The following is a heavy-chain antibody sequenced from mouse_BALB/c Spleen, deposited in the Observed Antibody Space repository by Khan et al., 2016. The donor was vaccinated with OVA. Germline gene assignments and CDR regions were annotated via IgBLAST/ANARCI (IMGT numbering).Heavy chain of an antibody. J-gene: IGHJ2*01. CDR3: AREAYRYDEYYFDY. CDR1: GFTLSSYV. CDR2: ISSGGTA. Sequence: EVELVESGGKLVKPGGSLKVSCAVSGFTLSSYVMSWVRQTPEKRLEWVASISSGGTASYLDSLKGRFTISRDNARNILYLQMSSLRSEDTAMYYCAREAYRYDEYYFDYWGQGTTLTVSS. D-gene: IGHD2-14*01. V-gene: IGHV5-6-5*01.